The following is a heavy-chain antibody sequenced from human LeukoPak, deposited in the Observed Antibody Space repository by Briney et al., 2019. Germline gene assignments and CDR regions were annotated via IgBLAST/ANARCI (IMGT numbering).Heavy chain of an antibody. V-gene: IGHV4-31*03. J-gene: IGHJ4*02. CDR1: GGSISSGGYY. CDR3: ARDHLFCSGGNCYWTGFDY. CDR2: IYYSGST. D-gene: IGHD2-15*01. Sequence: PSETLSLTCTVSGGSISSGGYYWGWIRQHPGKGLEWIGYIYYSGSTYYNPSLKSRVTTSVDTSKNQFSLKLSSVTAADTAVYYCARDHLFCSGGNCYWTGFDYWGQGTLVTVSS.